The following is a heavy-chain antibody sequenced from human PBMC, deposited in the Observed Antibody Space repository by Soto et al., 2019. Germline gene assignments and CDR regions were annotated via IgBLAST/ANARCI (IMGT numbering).Heavy chain of an antibody. D-gene: IGHD3-10*01. CDR3: AKDQVLWFGEFHPFDY. V-gene: IGHV3-23*01. Sequence: GGSLRLSCAASGFTFSSYAMSWVRQAPGKGLEWVSAISGSGGSTYYADSVKGRFTISRDNSKNTLYLQMNSRRAEDTAVYYCAKDQVLWFGEFHPFDYWGQGTLVTVSS. J-gene: IGHJ4*02. CDR2: ISGSGGST. CDR1: GFTFSSYA.